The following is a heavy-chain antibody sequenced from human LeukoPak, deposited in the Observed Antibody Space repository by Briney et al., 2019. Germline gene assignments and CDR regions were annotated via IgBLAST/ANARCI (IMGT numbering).Heavy chain of an antibody. CDR3: ARRGNYGDYFDY. CDR2: INPNSGST. Sequence: ASVKVSCKASGYTFTGYYMHWVRRAPGQGLEWMGWINPNSGSTNYAQKFQGRVTMTRDTSISTAFMDLSRLRSDDTAVYYCARRGNYGDYFDYWGQGTLVTVSS. V-gene: IGHV1-2*02. J-gene: IGHJ4*02. D-gene: IGHD4-17*01. CDR1: GYTFTGYY.